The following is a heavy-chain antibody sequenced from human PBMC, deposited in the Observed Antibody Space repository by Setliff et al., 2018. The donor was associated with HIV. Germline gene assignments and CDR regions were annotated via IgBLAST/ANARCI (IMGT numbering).Heavy chain of an antibody. CDR1: GGSISSYY. V-gene: IGHV4-59*01. CDR3: ARGGLGVVGAIDY. J-gene: IGHJ4*02. Sequence: PSETLSLTCSVSGGSISSYYWSWIRQPPGKGLEWIGDIYYSGMTNYNPSLQSRVTISLDTSKNQFSLKVNSVTAADPAVYYCARGGLGVVGAIDYWSQGTLVTVSS. D-gene: IGHD2-15*01. CDR2: IYYSGMT.